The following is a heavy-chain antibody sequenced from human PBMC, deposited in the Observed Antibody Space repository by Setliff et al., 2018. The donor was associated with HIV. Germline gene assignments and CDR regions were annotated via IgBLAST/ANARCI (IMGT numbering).Heavy chain of an antibody. Sequence: ASVQVSCQASGYSFINYGIAWVRQAPGQGLEWMGWISAYTGHTDYASRFLGRVTLTTDTSTSTAYMELRSLSSDDTAVYFCARARLQGIVTAVGPRDNCLDPWGQGTRVTVSS. D-gene: IGHD2-21*02. V-gene: IGHV1-18*01. CDR1: GYSFINYG. CDR2: ISAYTGHT. CDR3: ARARLQGIVTAVGPRDNCLDP. J-gene: IGHJ5*02.